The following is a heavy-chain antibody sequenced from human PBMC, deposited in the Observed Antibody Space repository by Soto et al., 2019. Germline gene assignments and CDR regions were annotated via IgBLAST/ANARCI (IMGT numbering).Heavy chain of an antibody. CDR2: IYYSGST. Sequence: QVQLQESGPGLVKPSETLSLTCTVSGGSVSSGSYYWSWIRQPPGKGLEWIGYIYYSGSTNYNPSRESRVTISVDTSKNQFSLKLSSVTAADTAVYYCARETRGEVTFGGVIFLWGQGTLVTVSS. D-gene: IGHD3-16*02. CDR1: GGSVSSGSYY. J-gene: IGHJ4*02. CDR3: ARETRGEVTFGGVIFL. V-gene: IGHV4-61*01.